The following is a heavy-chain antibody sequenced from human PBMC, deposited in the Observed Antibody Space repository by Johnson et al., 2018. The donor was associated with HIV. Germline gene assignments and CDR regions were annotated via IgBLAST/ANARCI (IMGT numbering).Heavy chain of an antibody. CDR1: RFTFSSYG. CDR2: IRYDGSNK. CDR3: ARDLHAFDI. V-gene: IGHV3-30*02. J-gene: IGHJ3*02. Sequence: QVQLVESGGGVVQPGGSLRLSCAASRFTFSSYGMHWVRQAPGKGLEWVAFIRYDGSNKYYADSVKGRFTISRDNAKNSLYLQMNSLRAEDTAVYYCARDLHAFDIWGQGTMVTVSS.